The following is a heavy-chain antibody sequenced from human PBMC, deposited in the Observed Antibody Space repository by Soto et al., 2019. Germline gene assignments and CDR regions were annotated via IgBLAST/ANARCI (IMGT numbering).Heavy chain of an antibody. Sequence: ASVNVSCKTSGYSFTEYYMHWVRQAPGQELEWMGWINPNSGGTNYPRKFQGRVTMTRDTSLNTVYMDVTSLRSDDTAVYYCALDSPSLAYCGGDCYSIDYWGPGTLVTVSS. J-gene: IGHJ4*02. CDR3: ALDSPSLAYCGGDCYSIDY. CDR2: INPNSGGT. D-gene: IGHD2-21*02. CDR1: GYSFTEYY. V-gene: IGHV1-2*02.